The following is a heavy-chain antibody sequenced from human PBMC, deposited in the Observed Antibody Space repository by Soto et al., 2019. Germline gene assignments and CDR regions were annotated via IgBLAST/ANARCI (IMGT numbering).Heavy chain of an antibody. CDR3: AREPHDY. CDR2: IRYDGINK. V-gene: IGHV3-33*01. J-gene: IGHJ4*02. CDR1: GFTFSRYG. Sequence: PGGALRLSCAASGFTFSRYGVHWVRQAPGKGLEWVAVIRYDGINKYYADSVKGRFTSSRDNSKNTLYLQMNSLRAEDTAGYYCAREPHDYWGQGTLVTVSS.